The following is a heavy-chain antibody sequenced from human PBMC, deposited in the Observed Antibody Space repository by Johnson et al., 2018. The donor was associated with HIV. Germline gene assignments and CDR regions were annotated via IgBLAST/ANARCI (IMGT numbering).Heavy chain of an antibody. CDR1: GFTFSSYA. D-gene: IGHD3-22*01. J-gene: IGHJ3*02. CDR2: IYSGGNT. CDR3: SSPWYYDMYAFDI. Sequence: QMLLVESGGGVVQPGRALRLSCAASGFTFSSYAMHWVRQAPGKGLEWVSVIYSGGNTYYADSVKGRFSISRDNSKNTVYLQMNSLRPEDTAVYYCSSPWYYDMYAFDIWGQGTMVTVSS. V-gene: IGHV3-NL1*01.